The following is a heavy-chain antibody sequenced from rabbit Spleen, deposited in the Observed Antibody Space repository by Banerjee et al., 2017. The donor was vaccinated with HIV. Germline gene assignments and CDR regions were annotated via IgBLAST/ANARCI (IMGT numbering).Heavy chain of an antibody. CDR1: GFSFSGSHY. D-gene: IGHD6-1*01. CDR3: ARLGHADYPYAYGLKL. V-gene: IGHV1S40*01. J-gene: IGHJ3*01. CDR2: IYAGGSGTS. Sequence: SLEESGGDLVKPGASLTLTCTASGFSFSGSHYMCWVRPAPGKGLEWIACIYAGGSGTSYYASWAKGRFTISKTSSTTVTLQMTSLTAADTATYFCARLGHADYPYAYGLKLWGQGTLVTVS.